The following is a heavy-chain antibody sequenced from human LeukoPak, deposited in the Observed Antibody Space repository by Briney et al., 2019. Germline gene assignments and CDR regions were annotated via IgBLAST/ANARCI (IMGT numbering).Heavy chain of an antibody. V-gene: IGHV4-59*01. D-gene: IGHD4-17*01. CDR2: IYYSGST. J-gene: IGHJ4*02. CDR3: AATTVTKGTDY. CDR1: GGSISSYY. Sequence: PSETLSLTCTVSGGSISSYYWSWIRQPPGKGLEWIGYIYYSGSTNYNPSLKGRVTISVDTSKNQFSLKLSSVTAADTAVYYCAATTVTKGTDYWGQGTLVTVSS.